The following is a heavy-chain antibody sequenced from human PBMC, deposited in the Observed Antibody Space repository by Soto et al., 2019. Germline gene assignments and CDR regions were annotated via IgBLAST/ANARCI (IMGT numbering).Heavy chain of an antibody. Sequence: GGSLRLSCAASGFTFSSNAMSWVRQAPGKGLVWVSRINSDGSSTSYADSVKGRFTISRDNAKNTLYLQMNSLRAEDTAVYYCARDPTYFYDSSGYYDYWGQGTLVTVSS. J-gene: IGHJ4*02. V-gene: IGHV3-74*01. CDR2: INSDGSST. D-gene: IGHD3-22*01. CDR3: ARDPTYFYDSSGYYDY. CDR1: GFTFSSNA.